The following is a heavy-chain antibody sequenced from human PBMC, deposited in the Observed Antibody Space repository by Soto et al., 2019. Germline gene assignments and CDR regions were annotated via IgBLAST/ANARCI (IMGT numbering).Heavy chain of an antibody. Sequence: QVHLEQSGAEVKKPGASVKVSCKASGYTSNSYGISWVRQAPGQGLEWMGCISSYNGNTIYVQSLHGSVTMTQDPATRTADVELRSLSADAPAGYFCASGHCSRGRGAPYYSYGMDGWGRGIGVNVSS. CDR3: ASGHCSRGRGAPYYSYGMDG. D-gene: IGHD2-15*01. J-gene: IGHJ6*01. V-gene: IGHV1-18*01. CDR1: GYTSNSYG. CDR2: ISSYNGNT.